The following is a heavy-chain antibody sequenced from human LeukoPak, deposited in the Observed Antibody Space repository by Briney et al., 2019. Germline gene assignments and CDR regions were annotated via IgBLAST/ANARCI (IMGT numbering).Heavy chain of an antibody. CDR2: INHSGST. CDR3: ARGFENWFDP. J-gene: IGHJ5*02. V-gene: IGHV4-34*01. Sequence: SETLSLTCAVYGGSFSGYYWSWIRQPPGKGLEWIGEINHSGSTNYNPSLKSRVTISVDTSKNQFPLKLSSVTAADTAVYYCARGFENWFDPWGQGTLVTVSS. CDR1: GGSFSGYY.